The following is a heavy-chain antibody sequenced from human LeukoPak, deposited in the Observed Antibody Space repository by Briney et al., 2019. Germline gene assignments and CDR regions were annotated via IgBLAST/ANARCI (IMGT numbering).Heavy chain of an antibody. D-gene: IGHD5-18*01. Sequence: SETLSLTCTVSGGSISSYYWSWIRQPPGKGLEWIGEINHSGSTNYNPSLKSRVTISVDTSKNQFSLKLSSVTAADTAVYYCARFSPGRRFLLGYSYGKGYYFDYWGQGTLVTVSS. V-gene: IGHV4-34*01. J-gene: IGHJ4*02. CDR2: INHSGST. CDR3: ARFSPGRRFLLGYSYGKGYYFDY. CDR1: GGSISSYY.